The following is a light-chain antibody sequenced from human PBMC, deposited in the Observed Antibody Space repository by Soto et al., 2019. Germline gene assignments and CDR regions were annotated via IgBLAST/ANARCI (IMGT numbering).Light chain of an antibody. CDR2: VAS. CDR1: QSVGSN. V-gene: IGKV3-15*01. CDR3: QQYNNWPPERT. Sequence: EIVMAQSPSTLSVSPGERATLSCRASQSVGSNLAWYQLKPGQAPSLLIYVASTSATGIPARFSGSGSGTDFNLPISSLQSEDFAIYLCQQYNNWPPERTFGQGTKVEIK. J-gene: IGKJ1*01.